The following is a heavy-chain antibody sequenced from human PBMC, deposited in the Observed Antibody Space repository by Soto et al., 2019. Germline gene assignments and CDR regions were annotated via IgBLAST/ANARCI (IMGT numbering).Heavy chain of an antibody. CDR1: GFTFSSYG. J-gene: IGHJ4*02. D-gene: IGHD2-21*01. CDR3: ARGLHSLFDY. Sequence: GGSLRLSCAASGFTFSSYGMHWVRRAPGKGLEWVAVIWYDGNNKYYADSVKGRFTISRDNSKNTLYVQMTSLRAEDTAIYYCARGLHSLFDYWGQGTLVTVSS. V-gene: IGHV3-33*01. CDR2: IWYDGNNK.